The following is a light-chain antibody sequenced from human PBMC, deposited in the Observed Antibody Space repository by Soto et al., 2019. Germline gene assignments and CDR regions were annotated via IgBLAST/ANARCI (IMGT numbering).Light chain of an antibody. CDR1: QRISSN. J-gene: IGKJ4*01. V-gene: IGKV3-15*01. Sequence: EIVMTQSPVTLSVSPGERATLYCKASQRISSNLAWYQQKPGQAPRLLIFGASTRAAGIPARFSGSGSGTEFTLTISSLQSEDFAVYYCQQYSNWPLTFGGGTKVDIK. CDR3: QQYSNWPLT. CDR2: GAS.